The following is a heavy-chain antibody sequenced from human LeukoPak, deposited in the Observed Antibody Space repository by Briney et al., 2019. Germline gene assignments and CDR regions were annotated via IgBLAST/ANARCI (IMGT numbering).Heavy chain of an antibody. CDR1: GYTFTSYR. J-gene: IGHJ5*02. CDR3: ARRCEYSFNWFDP. CDR2: ISAYNGNT. Sequence: ASVKVSCKASGYTFTSYRISWVRQPPGQGREWMGWISAYNGNTNYAQKLQGRVTMTTDTSTNTAYMELRSPRSDDTAVYYCARRCEYSFNWFDPWGQGTLVTVSS. V-gene: IGHV1-18*01. D-gene: IGHD5-18*01.